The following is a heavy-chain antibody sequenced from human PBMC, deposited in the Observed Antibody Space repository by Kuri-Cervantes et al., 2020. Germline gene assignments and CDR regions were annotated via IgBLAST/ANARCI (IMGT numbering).Heavy chain of an antibody. Sequence: GGSLRLSCAASGFSFASYDMSWGRQAPGKGLEWVAVIRGRDDYTYTADSVRGRFTISKDYSKSTLYLQMNSLRVEDTALYYCAKGAHFDYWGQGTLVTVSS. D-gene: IGHD3-16*01. CDR1: GFSFASYD. CDR2: IRGRDDYT. V-gene: IGHV3-23*01. J-gene: IGHJ4*02. CDR3: AKGAHFDY.